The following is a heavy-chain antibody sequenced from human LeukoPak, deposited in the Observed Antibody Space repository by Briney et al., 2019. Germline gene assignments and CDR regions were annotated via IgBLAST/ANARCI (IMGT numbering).Heavy chain of an antibody. Sequence: PSETLSLTCTVSGGSISSGDYYWNWIRQPPGKGLEWIGYIYYSGSTYYNPSLKSRVTISLDTSKTQFSLRLSSVTAADTAVYYCSRGLRGRSGYYSDSWGQGTLVTVSS. CDR3: SRGLRGRSGYYSDS. CDR2: IYYSGST. J-gene: IGHJ4*02. V-gene: IGHV4-30-4*01. CDR1: GGSISSGDYY.